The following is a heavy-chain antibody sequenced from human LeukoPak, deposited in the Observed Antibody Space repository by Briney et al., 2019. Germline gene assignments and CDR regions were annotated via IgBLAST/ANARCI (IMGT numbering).Heavy chain of an antibody. J-gene: IGHJ4*02. Sequence: SETLSLTCTVSGYSISSGYYWGWIRQPPGKGLEWIGSIYHSRSTYYNPSLKSRVTISIDTSKNQFPLKVSSVTAADTAVYYCARECDYLSPGFDYWGQGTLVTVSS. CDR1: GYSISSGYY. CDR2: IYHSRST. D-gene: IGHD4-17*01. V-gene: IGHV4-38-2*02. CDR3: ARECDYLSPGFDY.